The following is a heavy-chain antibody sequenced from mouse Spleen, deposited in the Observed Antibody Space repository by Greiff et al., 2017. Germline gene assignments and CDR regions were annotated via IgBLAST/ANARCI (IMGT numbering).Heavy chain of an antibody. D-gene: IGHD2-14*01. CDR1: GFTFSDYY. CDR3: ARGAPYYRYDNYAMDY. Sequence: EVKLVESGGGLVKPGGSLKLSCAASGFTFSDYYMYWVRQTPEKRLEWVATISDGGSYTYYPDSVKGRFTISRDNAKNNLYLQMSSLKSEDTAMYYCARGAPYYRYDNYAMDYWGQGTSVTVSS. J-gene: IGHJ4*01. CDR2: ISDGGSYT. V-gene: IGHV5-4*02.